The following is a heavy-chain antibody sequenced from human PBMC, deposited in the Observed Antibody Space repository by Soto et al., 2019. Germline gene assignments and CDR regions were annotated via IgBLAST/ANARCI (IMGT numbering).Heavy chain of an antibody. D-gene: IGHD2-2*01. CDR1: GDSVSSNSAA. J-gene: IGHJ4*02. V-gene: IGHV6-1*01. CDR3: ARDGVWPDDLGYCSSTSCYYFDY. Sequence: SQTLSLTCAISGDSVSSNSAAWSWIRQSPSRGLEWLGRTYYRSKWYNDYAVSVKSRITINPDTSKNQFSLQLNSVTPEDTAVYYCARDGVWPDDLGYCSSTSCYYFDYWGQGTLVTVSS. CDR2: TYYRSKWYN.